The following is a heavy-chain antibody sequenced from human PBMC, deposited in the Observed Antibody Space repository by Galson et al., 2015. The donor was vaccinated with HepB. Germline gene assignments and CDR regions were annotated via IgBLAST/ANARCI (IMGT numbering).Heavy chain of an antibody. CDR1: GYTFTSYG. CDR3: ARALFRTPTAAGMVSGAY. CDR2: ISGDNGHT. J-gene: IGHJ4*02. D-gene: IGHD6-13*01. V-gene: IGHV1-18*04. Sequence: SVKVSCKASGYTFTSYGISWVRQAPGQGLEWMGWISGDNGHTNYTQKLQGRVTMTTDTSTSTAYMELRSLRSDDTAVYYSARALFRTPTAAGMVSGAYWGQGTLVTVSS.